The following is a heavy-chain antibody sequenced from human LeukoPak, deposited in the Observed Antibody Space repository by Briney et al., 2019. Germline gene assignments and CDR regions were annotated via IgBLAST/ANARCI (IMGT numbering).Heavy chain of an antibody. J-gene: IGHJ3*02. V-gene: IGHV4-59*01. CDR1: GGSISSYY. D-gene: IGHD6-19*01. Sequence: SETLSLTCTVSGGSISSYYWSWIRQPPGKRLEWIGYVNYSGSTNYNPSLKSRITISVDTSKNQFFLMLNSVTAADTAVYYCARGTAVAGMDHPRDAFDIWGRGTMVTVSS. CDR2: VNYSGST. CDR3: ARGTAVAGMDHPRDAFDI.